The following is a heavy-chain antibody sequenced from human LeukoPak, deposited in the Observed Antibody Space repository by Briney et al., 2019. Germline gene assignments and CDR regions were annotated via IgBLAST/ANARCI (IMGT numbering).Heavy chain of an antibody. CDR1: GFTSSSSW. V-gene: IGHV3-7*05. Sequence: GGSLRLSSAASGFTSSSSWMSWGRQAPGKGLEWVANIKHDGSVKYNVESVKGRFTISRDNVKTSLYPQMNSLRAEVTAVYYCARNTIAAADWGQGTLVTVLS. J-gene: IGHJ4*02. CDR2: IKHDGSVK. CDR3: ARNTIAAAD. D-gene: IGHD6-13*01.